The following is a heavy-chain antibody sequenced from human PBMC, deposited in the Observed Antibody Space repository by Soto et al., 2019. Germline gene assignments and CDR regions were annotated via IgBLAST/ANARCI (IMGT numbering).Heavy chain of an antibody. J-gene: IGHJ3*02. CDR1: GFTFSSYA. CDR2: ISWNSGRR. CDR3: AKDINTHYYGSGSYSDI. Sequence: PGRSLRLSCAASGFTFSSYAMSWVRQAPGKGLEWVSAISWNSGRRGYADSVKGRFTISRDNAKNSLYLQMNNLRAEDTALYYCAKDINTHYYGSGSYSDIWAQGTMVTVS. V-gene: IGHV3-9*01. D-gene: IGHD3-10*01.